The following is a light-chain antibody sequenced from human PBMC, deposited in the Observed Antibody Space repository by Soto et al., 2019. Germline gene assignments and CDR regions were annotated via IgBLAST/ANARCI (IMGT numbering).Light chain of an antibody. J-gene: IGLJ2*01. Sequence: QSALTQPPSASGSPGQSVTISCTGTSSDVGAYNYVSWYQQYTGKAPKLMIYDVSKRPSGVPDRFSGSKSGNMASLTVSGLRADDEAVYYCSSYGGGDTFHVIFGGGTKLTVL. CDR3: SSYGGGDTFHVI. CDR2: DVS. V-gene: IGLV2-8*01. CDR1: SSDVGAYNY.